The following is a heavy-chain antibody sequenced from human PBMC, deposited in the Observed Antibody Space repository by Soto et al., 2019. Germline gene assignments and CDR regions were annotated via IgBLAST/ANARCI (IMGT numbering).Heavy chain of an antibody. J-gene: IGHJ3*02. CDR2: IYWDDDK. CDR1: GFSLSTSGVG. D-gene: IGHD2-15*01. Sequence: SGPTLVQPTQTLTLTCTFSGFSLSTSGVGVGWIRQPPGKALEWLALIYWDDDKRYSPSLKSRLTITKDTSKNQVVLTMTNMDPVDTATYYCAHRRGFGYCSGGSCRDAFDIWGQGTMVTVSS. V-gene: IGHV2-5*02. CDR3: AHRRGFGYCSGGSCRDAFDI.